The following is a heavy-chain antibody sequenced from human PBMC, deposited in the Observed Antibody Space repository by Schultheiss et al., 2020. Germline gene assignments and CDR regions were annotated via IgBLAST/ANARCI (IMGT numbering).Heavy chain of an antibody. J-gene: IGHJ4*02. CDR3: ARAPYGDSRDY. Sequence: GGSLRLSCAASGFTFSSYAMHWVRQAPGKGLEWVAVISYDGSNKYYADSVKGRFTISRDNSKNTLYLQMNSLRAEDTAVYYCARAPYGDSRDYWGQGTLVTVSS. D-gene: IGHD4-17*01. CDR2: ISYDGSNK. CDR1: GFTFSSYA. V-gene: IGHV3-30-3*01.